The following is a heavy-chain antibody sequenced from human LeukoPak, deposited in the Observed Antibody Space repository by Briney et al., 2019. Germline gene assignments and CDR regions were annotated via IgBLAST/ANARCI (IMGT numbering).Heavy chain of an antibody. CDR2: INHSGST. Sequence: PSETLSLTCAVYGGSFSGYYWSWIRQPPGKGLEWIGEINHSGSTNYNPSLKSRVTISVDTSKNQFSLKLSSVTAADTAVYYCARNLEGYPPWRYYYYMDVWGKGTTVTISS. CDR3: ARNLEGYPPWRYYYYMDV. V-gene: IGHV4-34*01. D-gene: IGHD2-15*01. J-gene: IGHJ6*03. CDR1: GGSFSGYY.